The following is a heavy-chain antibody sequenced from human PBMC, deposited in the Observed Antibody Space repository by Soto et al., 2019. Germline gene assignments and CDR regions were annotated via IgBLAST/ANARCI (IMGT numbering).Heavy chain of an antibody. D-gene: IGHD6-6*01. CDR1: GGTFNSYA. CDR2: TIPIFRTA. J-gene: IGHJ6*02. Sequence: QVQLVQSGAEVKKPGSSVKVSCKASGGTFNSYAISWVRQAPGQGLEWMGGTIPIFRTADYAQKFQRRVTITADESTSTAYMELSSLRSEDTAVYYCASQQLGPSYYYGMDVWGQGTTVTVSS. V-gene: IGHV1-69*12. CDR3: ASQQLGPSYYYGMDV.